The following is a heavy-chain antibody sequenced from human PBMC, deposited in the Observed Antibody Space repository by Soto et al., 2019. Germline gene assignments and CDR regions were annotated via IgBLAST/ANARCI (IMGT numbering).Heavy chain of an antibody. J-gene: IGHJ4*02. V-gene: IGHV4-34*01. CDR2: INHSGST. CDR3: ASGSFSHANYDFWSGPRRYFDY. CDR1: GGSFSGYY. D-gene: IGHD3-3*01. Sequence: QVQLQQWGAGLLKPSETLSLTCAVYGGSFSGYYWSWIRQPPGKGLAWIGEINHSGSTNYNPSLKSRVTISVDTSMNQFSLKLSSVTAADTAVYYCASGSFSHANYDFWSGPRRYFDYWGQGTLVTVSS.